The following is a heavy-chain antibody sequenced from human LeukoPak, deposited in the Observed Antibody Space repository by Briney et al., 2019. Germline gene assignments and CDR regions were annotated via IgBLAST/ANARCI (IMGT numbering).Heavy chain of an antibody. Sequence: SETLSLTCTVSGGSISSSSYYWGWIRQPPGKGLEWIGSIYYSGSTYYNPSLKSRVTISVDTSKNQFSLKLSSVTAADTAVYYCALSEGGRIPFDYWGQGTLVTVSS. J-gene: IGHJ4*02. CDR1: GGSISSSSYY. V-gene: IGHV4-39*01. CDR3: ALSEGGRIPFDY. CDR2: IYYSGST. D-gene: IGHD3-10*01.